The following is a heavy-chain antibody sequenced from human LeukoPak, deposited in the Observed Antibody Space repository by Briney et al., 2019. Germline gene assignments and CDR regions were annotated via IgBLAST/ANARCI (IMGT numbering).Heavy chain of an antibody. J-gene: IGHJ4*02. V-gene: IGHV3-20*04. D-gene: IGHD2-15*01. Sequence: PGGALRLSCAASGFNFDDYSMSWVRQAPGKGLEWVSGIKWNGGSTGYADSVKGRFTISRDNAKNSLYLQMNSLRAEDTALYYCASGYNSVGGYYFDYWGQGTLVTVSS. CDR2: IKWNGGST. CDR3: ASGYNSVGGYYFDY. CDR1: GFNFDDYS.